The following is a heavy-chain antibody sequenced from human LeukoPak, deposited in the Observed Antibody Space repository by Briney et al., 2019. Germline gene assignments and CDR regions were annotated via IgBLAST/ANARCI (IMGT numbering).Heavy chain of an antibody. CDR2: IGTAGDI. CDR1: GFTFSNYD. D-gene: IGHD6-19*01. CDR3: AKDRGSGSGWTVYFQY. V-gene: IGHV3-13*01. J-gene: IGHJ1*01. Sequence: GGSLRLSCAASGFTFSNYDMHWVRQATGKGLEWVSGIGTAGDIYYPGSVKGRFTISRENAKNSLYLQMNSLRAGDTAVYYCAKDRGSGSGWTVYFQYWGQGTLVSVSS.